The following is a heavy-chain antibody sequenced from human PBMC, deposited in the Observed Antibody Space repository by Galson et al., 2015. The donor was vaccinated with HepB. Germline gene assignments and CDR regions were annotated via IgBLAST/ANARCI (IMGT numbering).Heavy chain of an antibody. CDR2: ISGNNVNV. J-gene: IGHJ3*02. CDR1: GFTFDDYA. CDR3: AKDISRGGDCPGWSCALDM. D-gene: IGHD2-21*02. Sequence: SLRLSCAASGFTFDDYAMHWVRQAPGKGLEWVTGISGNNVNVVDSVRGRFTISRDNAKNSLYLQMNSLRTEDTALYYCAKDISRGGDCPGWSCALDMWGQGTMVIVSS. V-gene: IGHV3-9*01.